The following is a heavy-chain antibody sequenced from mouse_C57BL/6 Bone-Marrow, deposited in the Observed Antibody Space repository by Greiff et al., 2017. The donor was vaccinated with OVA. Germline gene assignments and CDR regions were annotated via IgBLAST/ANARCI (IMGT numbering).Heavy chain of an antibody. CDR2: IYPGSGST. Sequence: LQQPGAELVKPGASVKMSCKASGYTFTSYWITWVKQRPGQGLEWIGDIYPGSGSTNYNEKFKSKATLTVDTSSSTAYMQLSSLTSEDSAVYYCARWDYYGSSYWYFDVWGTGTTVTVSS. J-gene: IGHJ1*03. CDR1: GYTFTSYW. V-gene: IGHV1-55*01. D-gene: IGHD1-1*01. CDR3: ARWDYYGSSYWYFDV.